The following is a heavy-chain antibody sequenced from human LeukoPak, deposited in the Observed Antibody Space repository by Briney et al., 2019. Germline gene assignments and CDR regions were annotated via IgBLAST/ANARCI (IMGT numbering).Heavy chain of an antibody. J-gene: IGHJ4*02. CDR1: GASISSYY. CDR2: IYTSGST. V-gene: IGHV4-4*07. Sequence: PSETLSLTCTVSGASISSYYWSWIRQPAGKGLEWIGRIYTSGSTAYNPSLKSRVTISVDTSKNQFSLKLSSVTAADTAVYFCARGRDGYNFLNRGEYYYFDYWGQGTLVTVSS. CDR3: ARGRDGYNFLNRGEYYYFDY. D-gene: IGHD5-24*01.